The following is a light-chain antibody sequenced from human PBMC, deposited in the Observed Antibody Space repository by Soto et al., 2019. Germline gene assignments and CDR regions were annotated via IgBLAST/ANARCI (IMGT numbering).Light chain of an antibody. CDR3: QQRSTWPPGYT. V-gene: IGKV3-11*01. Sequence: DIVLTRSPGTLSLSPGERATLSCRASQRLSLYLAWYQQAPGQAPRLLIYETSKRATGVPTRFSGSGSGTDFTLTISSLEPEDFALYYCQQRSTWPPGYTFGQGTKLEIK. J-gene: IGKJ2*01. CDR1: QRLSLY. CDR2: ETS.